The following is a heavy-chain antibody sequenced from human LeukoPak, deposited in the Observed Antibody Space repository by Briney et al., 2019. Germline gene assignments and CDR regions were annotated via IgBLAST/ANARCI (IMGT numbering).Heavy chain of an antibody. CDR2: IGPIGVYT. D-gene: IGHD1-1*01. CDR3: ARSPPGRTNWNYYDY. V-gene: IGHV3-64*01. J-gene: IGHJ4*02. Sequence: GGSLRLSCAASGFTFSDYAMHWVRQAPGKGLEFVSVIGPIGVYTYYANSVKGRFTISRDNSKSTVSLQMGSLRDEDMAVYYCARSPPGRTNWNYYDYWGRGTLVTVSS. CDR1: GFTFSDYA.